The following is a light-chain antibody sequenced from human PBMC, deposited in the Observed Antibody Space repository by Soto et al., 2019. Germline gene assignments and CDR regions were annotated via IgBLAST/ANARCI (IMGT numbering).Light chain of an antibody. CDR2: DVY. CDR1: SSDVGGYNY. J-gene: IGLJ2*01. V-gene: IGLV2-14*01. CDR3: SSYTTRSTVV. Sequence: QSVLTQPASVSGSPGQSITISCTGTSSDVGGYNYVSWFQQHPGKAPNLMIYDVYRRPSGVSSRFSGSKSGNTASLTISGLQDEDEADYYCSSYTTRSTVVFGGGTKVTVL.